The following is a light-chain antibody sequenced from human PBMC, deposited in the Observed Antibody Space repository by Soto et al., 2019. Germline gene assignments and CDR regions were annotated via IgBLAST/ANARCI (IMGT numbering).Light chain of an antibody. Sequence: EIVLTQSPGTLSLSPGERATLSCRASQSVSSSYLAWYQQKAGQAPRLLIYGASSRATGIPDRFSGSGSGTDFTLTISRLEPEDFAVYYCQQYGSSPLTFGGRTKV. CDR1: QSVSSSY. J-gene: IGKJ4*02. CDR3: QQYGSSPLT. CDR2: GAS. V-gene: IGKV3-20*01.